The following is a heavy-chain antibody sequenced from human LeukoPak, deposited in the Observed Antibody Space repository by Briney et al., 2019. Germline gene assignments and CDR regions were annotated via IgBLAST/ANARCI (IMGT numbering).Heavy chain of an antibody. CDR2: IGSTGSTI. J-gene: IGHJ4*01. D-gene: IGHD3-10*01. CDR3: VRGAGAWFGELTFLFEF. CDR1: GFTFTSYE. Sequence: GGSLRLSCAASGFTFTSYEMNWVRQAPGKGVEWVSYIGSTGSTISYADSVKGRFTISRDNGKNSMHLQMNCLRAEDTAVYYCVRGAGAWFGELTFLFEFWGHGTLVTVSS. V-gene: IGHV3-48*03.